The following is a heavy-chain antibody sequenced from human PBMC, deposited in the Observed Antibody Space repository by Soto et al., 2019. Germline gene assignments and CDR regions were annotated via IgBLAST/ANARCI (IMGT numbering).Heavy chain of an antibody. J-gene: IGHJ6*02. CDR3: AKDYPDGLVVVPAAPYGMDV. D-gene: IGHD2-2*01. CDR2: IYSGGST. CDR1: GFTVSSNY. V-gene: IGHV3-53*01. Sequence: PGGSLRLSCAASGFTVSSNYMSWVRQAPGKGLEWVSVIYSGGSTYYADSVKGRFTISRDNSKNTLYLQMNSLRAEDTAVYYCAKDYPDGLVVVPAAPYGMDVWGQGTTVTVSS.